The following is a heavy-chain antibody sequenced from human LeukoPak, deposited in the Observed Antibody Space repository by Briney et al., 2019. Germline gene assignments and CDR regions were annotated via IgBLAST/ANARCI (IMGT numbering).Heavy chain of an antibody. V-gene: IGHV5-10-1*01. D-gene: IGHD6-19*01. CDR1: GYIFPNNW. CDR2: INPSDSHT. Sequence: GESLKISCKGSGYIFPNNWITWVRQMPGKGLEWMGKINPSDSHTNYGPSFQGHVTISAEKSINTAYLQWSSLKASDTAMYYCVRGSGWVDYWGQGTLVIVSS. J-gene: IGHJ4*02. CDR3: VRGSGWVDY.